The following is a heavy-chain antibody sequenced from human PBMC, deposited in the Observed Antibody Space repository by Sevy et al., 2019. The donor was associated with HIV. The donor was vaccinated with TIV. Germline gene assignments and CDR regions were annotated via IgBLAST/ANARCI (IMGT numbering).Heavy chain of an antibody. J-gene: IGHJ6*03. CDR3: ARHIVATIFYYYYYMDV. V-gene: IGHV3-7*01. D-gene: IGHD5-12*01. Sequence: GGSLRLSCAASGFTFSSYWMSWVRQAPGKGLEWVANIKQDGSEKYYVDSVKGRFTISRDKAKNSLYLQMNSLRAEDTAVYYCARHIVATIFYYYYYMDVWGKGTTVTVSS. CDR2: IKQDGSEK. CDR1: GFTFSSYW.